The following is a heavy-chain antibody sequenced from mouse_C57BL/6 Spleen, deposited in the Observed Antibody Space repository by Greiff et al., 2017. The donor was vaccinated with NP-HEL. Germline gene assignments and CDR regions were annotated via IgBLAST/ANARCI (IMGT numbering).Heavy chain of an antibody. CDR3: TRALTFYSMDY. CDR2: ISSGGDYI. V-gene: IGHV5-9-1*02. D-gene: IGHD1-3*01. J-gene: IGHJ4*01. CDR1: GFTFSSYA. Sequence: EVMLVESGEGLVKPGGSLKLSCAASGFTFSSYAMSWVRQTPEKRLEWVAYISSGGDYIYYADTVKGRFTISRDNPRIPLYLQMSSLKSEGTAMYYCTRALTFYSMDYWGQGTSVTVSS.